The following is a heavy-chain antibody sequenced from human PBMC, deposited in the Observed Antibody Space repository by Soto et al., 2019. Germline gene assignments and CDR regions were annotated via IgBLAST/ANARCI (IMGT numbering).Heavy chain of an antibody. V-gene: IGHV4-61*01. J-gene: IGHJ4*02. Sequence: QVQLQESGPGLVKPSETLSLTCTVSGGSVSSGSYYWSWIRQPPGKGLEWIGYIYYSGSTNYNPSLKSRVTISVDTSNNQFSLKLSSVTAADTAGYYCARGVGVVTFFDYWGQGTLVTVSS. CDR2: IYYSGST. D-gene: IGHD3-3*01. CDR3: ARGVGVVTFFDY. CDR1: GGSVSSGSYY.